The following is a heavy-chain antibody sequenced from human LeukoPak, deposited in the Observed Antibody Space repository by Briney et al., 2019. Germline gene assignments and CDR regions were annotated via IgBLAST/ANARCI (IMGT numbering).Heavy chain of an antibody. CDR1: GGSISSSSYY. CDR3: ARGGYCGDDCFFYS. D-gene: IGHD2-21*02. Sequence: SETLSLTCTVSGGSISSSSYYWGWIRQPPGKGLEWIGSIYYSGSTYYNPSLKSRVTISVDTSKNQFSLKLTSVTAADTAVYYCARGGYCGDDCFFYSWGQGTLLTVSS. J-gene: IGHJ4*02. V-gene: IGHV4-39*07. CDR2: IYYSGST.